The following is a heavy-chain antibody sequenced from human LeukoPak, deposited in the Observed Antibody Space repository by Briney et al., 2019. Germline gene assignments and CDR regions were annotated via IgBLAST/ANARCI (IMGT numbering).Heavy chain of an antibody. J-gene: IGHJ5*02. D-gene: IGHD6-13*01. CDR1: GGTFSSYA. Sequence: SVKVSCKASGGTFSSYAISWVRQAPGQGLEWMGGIIPIFGTANYAQKFQGRVTITTDESTSTAYMELSSLRSEDTAVYYCAAGGGARRIAAAGYQRAGWFDPWGQGTLVTVSS. CDR2: IIPIFGTA. CDR3: AAGGGARRIAAAGYQRAGWFDP. V-gene: IGHV1-69*05.